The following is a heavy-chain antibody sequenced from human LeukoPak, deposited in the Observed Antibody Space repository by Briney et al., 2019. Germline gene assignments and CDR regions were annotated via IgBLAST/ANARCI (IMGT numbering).Heavy chain of an antibody. CDR2: IYYSGST. J-gene: IGHJ4*02. D-gene: IGHD2-2*01. CDR3: AREDIVVVVFDY. CDR1: GGSISSYY. V-gene: IGHV4-59*12. Sequence: SETLSLTCTVSGGSISSYYWSWIRQPPGKGLEWIGYIYYSGSTNYNPSLKSRVTMSVDTSKNQFSLKLSSVTAADTAVYYCAREDIVVVVFDYWGQGTLVTVSS.